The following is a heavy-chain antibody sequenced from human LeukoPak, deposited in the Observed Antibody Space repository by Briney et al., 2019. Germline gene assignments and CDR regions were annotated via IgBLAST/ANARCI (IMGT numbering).Heavy chain of an antibody. V-gene: IGHV4-59*01. D-gene: IGHD3-9*01. CDR3: ARASYDILTGYYNNWFDP. CDR1: GGSISSYY. Sequence: PSETLSLTCTVSGGSISSYYWSWIRQPPGKGLEWIGYIYYSGSTNYNPSLKSRVTISVDTSKNQFSLKLSSVTAADTAVYYCARASYDILTGYYNNWFDPWGQGTLVTVSS. CDR2: IYYSGST. J-gene: IGHJ5*02.